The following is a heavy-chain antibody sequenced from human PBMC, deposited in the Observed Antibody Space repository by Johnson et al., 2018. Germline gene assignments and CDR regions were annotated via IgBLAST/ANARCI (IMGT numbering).Heavy chain of an antibody. CDR1: GGSISSYY. D-gene: IGHD3-3*01. CDR2: IYYSGST. CDR3: ARDRIFGGVHDAFEI. Sequence: QVQLQESGPGLVKPSETLSLTCTVSGGSISSYYWSWIRQPPGKGLEWIGYIYYSGSTNYNPSLKSRVPISVDTSKNQFSLKLSSVTGGDTAVDYCARDRIFGGVHDAFEIWGQGTMVTVSS. V-gene: IGHV4-59*01. J-gene: IGHJ3*02.